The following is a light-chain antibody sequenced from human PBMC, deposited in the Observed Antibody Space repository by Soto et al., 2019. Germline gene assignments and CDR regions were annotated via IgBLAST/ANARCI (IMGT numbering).Light chain of an antibody. CDR2: GAS. Sequence: EVVMTQSPATLSVSPGERATLSCRASQTVTSNLAWYQQKPGQAPRLLIYGASTGATGIPARFSGSGSGPEFTLATSRLQSVVFAVCYLPQYKVLPLTFGQGTKV. J-gene: IGKJ1*01. V-gene: IGKV3-15*01. CDR3: PQYKVLPLT. CDR1: QTVTSN.